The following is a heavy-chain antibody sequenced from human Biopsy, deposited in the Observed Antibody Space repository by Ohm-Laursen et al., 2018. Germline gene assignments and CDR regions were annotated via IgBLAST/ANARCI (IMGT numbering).Heavy chain of an antibody. CDR2: ILSDGSNK. CDR3: AKDGVAVGAGGDPYYYGMDV. CDR1: GFIFSYCG. V-gene: IGHV3-30*18. J-gene: IGHJ6*02. D-gene: IGHD2-15*01. Sequence: SLRLSCSASGFIFSYCGMHWVRQAPGKGLEWVAVILSDGSNKYYADSVKGRFTISRDNSKDTLYLQLNSRRAEDTAVYYCAKDGVAVGAGGDPYYYGMDVWGQGTTVTVSS.